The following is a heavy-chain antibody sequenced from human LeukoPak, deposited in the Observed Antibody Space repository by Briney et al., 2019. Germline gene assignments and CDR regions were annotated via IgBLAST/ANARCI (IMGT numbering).Heavy chain of an antibody. CDR1: GFTFRNYW. CDR2: TKPDGTAE. Sequence: PGGSLRLSCAASGFTFRNYWMGWVRQAPGKGLEWVANTKPDGTAEYYADSVRGRFTTSRDNANNFLYLQMNSLRGEDTAVYYCARDSGLHTNFDYWGQGTLVTVSS. CDR3: ARDSGLHTNFDY. V-gene: IGHV3-7*01. D-gene: IGHD5-12*01. J-gene: IGHJ4*02.